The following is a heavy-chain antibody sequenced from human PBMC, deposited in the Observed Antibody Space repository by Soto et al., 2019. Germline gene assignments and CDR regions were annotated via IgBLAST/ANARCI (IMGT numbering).Heavy chain of an antibody. CDR2: IYWDDDK. J-gene: IGHJ4*02. CDR3: AHSHWTGTTAYFDY. Sequence: QITLEESGPTRVKPTQSLALTCTFSGFSLSTSGVGVGWVRQPPGKALEWLALIYWDDDKRYSPSLQSILTITKDTSKNQVVLIMINMDPSDTATYYCAHSHWTGTTAYFDYWGQGTLVTVSS. D-gene: IGHD1-1*01. V-gene: IGHV2-5*02. CDR1: GFSLSTSGVG.